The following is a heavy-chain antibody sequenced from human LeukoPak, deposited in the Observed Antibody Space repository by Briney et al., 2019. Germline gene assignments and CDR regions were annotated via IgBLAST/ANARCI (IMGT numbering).Heavy chain of an antibody. CDR2: IIPFLDIA. J-gene: IGHJ4*02. V-gene: IGHV1-69*04. CDR3: ARDTLPQFTYFDF. Sequence: ASVKVSFKASGGTFSRNAISWVRQAPGQGLEWMGRIIPFLDIANYAQKFQGRVTITADKSTTTAYMELSSLRSEDTAMYYCARDTLPQFTYFDFWGQGTLVTVSS. D-gene: IGHD3-10*01. CDR1: GGTFSRNA.